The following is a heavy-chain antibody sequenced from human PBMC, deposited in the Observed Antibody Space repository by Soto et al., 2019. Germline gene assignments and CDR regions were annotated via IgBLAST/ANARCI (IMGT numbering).Heavy chain of an antibody. CDR2: ISWNSGSI. V-gene: IGHV3-9*01. J-gene: IGHJ5*02. Sequence: GGSLRLSCAASGFTFSSYAMHWVRQAPGKGLEWVSGISWNSGSIGYADSVKGRFTISRDNAKNSLYLQMNSLRAEDTALYYCTKESSPQRWIIAAAGINWFDPWGQGTLVTVSS. CDR3: TKESSPQRWIIAAAGINWFDP. D-gene: IGHD6-13*01. CDR1: GFTFSSYA.